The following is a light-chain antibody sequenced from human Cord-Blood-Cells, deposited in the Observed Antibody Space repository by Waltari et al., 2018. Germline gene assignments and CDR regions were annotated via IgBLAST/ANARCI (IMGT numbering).Light chain of an antibody. CDR1: QVGDKY. CDR3: QAWDSSTVV. Sequence: SYELTQPPSVSVSPGLTASITCSGDQVGDKYACWYQQKPGQSPVLVIYQDSKRPSGIPERFSGSNSGNTATLTISGTQAMDEADYYCQAWDSSTVVFGGGTKLTVL. CDR2: QDS. J-gene: IGLJ2*01. V-gene: IGLV3-1*01.